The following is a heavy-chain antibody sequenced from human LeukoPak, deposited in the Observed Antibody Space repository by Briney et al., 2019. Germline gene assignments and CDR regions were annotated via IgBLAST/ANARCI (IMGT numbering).Heavy chain of an antibody. Sequence: GALVKVSCKASGYTFNNYGISWVRQVPGQGLEWMGWISPYNGNTKFAQKFQGRVTVTTETSTSTAYMELRSLRSDDTAVYYCARQSYFDGRGDDAFDIWGQGTMVTVSS. CDR3: ARQSYFDGRGDDAFDI. J-gene: IGHJ3*02. CDR1: GYTFNNYG. D-gene: IGHD2-15*01. V-gene: IGHV1-18*01. CDR2: ISPYNGNT.